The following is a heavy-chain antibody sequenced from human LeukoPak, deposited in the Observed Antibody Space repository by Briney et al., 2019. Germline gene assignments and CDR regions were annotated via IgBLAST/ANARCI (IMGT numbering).Heavy chain of an antibody. CDR3: ARATPGYYYYYMDV. CDR1: GGSISSYH. D-gene: IGHD1-14*01. Sequence: SETLSLTCTVSGGSISSYHWSWLRQPPGKGLEWIGYIYYSGSTNYNPSLKSRVTISVDTSKNQFSLKLSSVTAADTAVYYCARATPGYYYYYMDVWGKGTTVTVSS. V-gene: IGHV4-59*01. J-gene: IGHJ6*03. CDR2: IYYSGST.